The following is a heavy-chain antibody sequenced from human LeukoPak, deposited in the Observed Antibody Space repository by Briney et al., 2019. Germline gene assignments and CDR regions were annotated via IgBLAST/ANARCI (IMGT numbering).Heavy chain of an antibody. J-gene: IGHJ5*02. CDR1: GYSISSGYY. CDR2: IYHSGST. CDR3: AKDRGSLGYCSSTSCYGVDP. D-gene: IGHD2-2*01. Sequence: SETLSLTCVVSGYSISSGYYWGWIPQPPGKGLEWIGSIYHSGSTYYNPSLKRRVTISVDTSKNQFSLKLSSVTAADTAVYYCAKDRGSLGYCSSTSCYGVDPWGEGTPLTVSS. V-gene: IGHV4-38-2*02.